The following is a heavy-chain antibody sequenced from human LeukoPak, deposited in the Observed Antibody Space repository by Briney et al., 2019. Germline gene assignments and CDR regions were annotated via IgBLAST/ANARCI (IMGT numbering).Heavy chain of an antibody. D-gene: IGHD2-2*01. CDR2: ISYDGSNK. J-gene: IGHJ6*02. CDR3: ARVLVVPAAPDYYYGMDV. CDR1: GFTFSSYA. V-gene: IGHV3-30-3*01. Sequence: GGSLRLSCAASGFTFSSYAMHWVRQAPGKGLEWVAVISYDGSNKYYADSVKGRFTISRDNSKNTLYLQMNSLRAEDTAVYYCARVLVVPAAPDYYYGMDVWGQGTLVTISS.